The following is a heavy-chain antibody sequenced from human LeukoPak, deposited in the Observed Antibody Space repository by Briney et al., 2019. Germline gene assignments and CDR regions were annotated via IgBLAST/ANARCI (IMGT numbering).Heavy chain of an antibody. CDR3: ARGSRRLETYYDYYMDV. Sequence: ASVKVSCKASGYTFTSYDINWVRQATGQGLEWMGWMNPNSGHTGYAQKFQGRVTMTSNTSISTAYMELSSLRSEDTAVYYCARGSRRLETYYDYYMDVWAKGTTVPISS. CDR2: MNPNSGHT. V-gene: IGHV1-8*01. D-gene: IGHD1-1*01. J-gene: IGHJ6*03. CDR1: GYTFTSYD.